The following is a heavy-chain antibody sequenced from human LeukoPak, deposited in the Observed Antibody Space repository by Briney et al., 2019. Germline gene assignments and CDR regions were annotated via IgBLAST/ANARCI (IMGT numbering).Heavy chain of an antibody. V-gene: IGHV3-7*01. CDR3: ASGPGYCSGGSCYSVYNYGMDV. J-gene: IGHJ6*02. D-gene: IGHD2-15*01. CDR1: GFTFSSYW. CDR2: IKQDGSEK. Sequence: PGGSLRLSCAASGFTFSSYWMSWVRQAPGKGLEWVANIKQDGSEKYYVDSVKGRFTISRDNAKNSLYLQMNSLRAEDTAVYYCASGPGYCSGGSCYSVYNYGMDVWGQGTTVTVSS.